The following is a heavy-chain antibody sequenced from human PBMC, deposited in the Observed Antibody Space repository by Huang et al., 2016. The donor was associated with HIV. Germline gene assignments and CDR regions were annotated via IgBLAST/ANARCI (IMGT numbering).Heavy chain of an antibody. Sequence: QVQLQESGPGLVKPSETLSLTCTVSGGSISTHYWSWIRQPPGKGLEWIGSIDYSGSTNYSPSRKSRVTIFLDTSKNQFSLRVNSVTAADTAMYYCARDHHDFWRGYRRMYFFDHWGQGTLVTVSS. V-gene: IGHV4-59*11. CDR1: GGSISTHY. CDR2: IDYSGST. CDR3: ARDHHDFWRGYRRMYFFDH. J-gene: IGHJ4*02. D-gene: IGHD3-3*01.